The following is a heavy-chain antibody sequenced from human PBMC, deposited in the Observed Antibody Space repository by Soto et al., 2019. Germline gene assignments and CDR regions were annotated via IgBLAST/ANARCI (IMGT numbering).Heavy chain of an antibody. V-gene: IGHV3-74*01. CDR2: INSDGSSI. J-gene: IGHJ4*02. CDR1: GFTFSNYW. D-gene: IGHD5-12*01. Sequence: EVQLVESGGGLVQPGGSLRLSCAASGFTFSNYWIHWVRQAPGKGLVWVSRINSDGSSITYADSVKGRFSISRDNAKNIAYMRMNSLRVEDTAVYYCVRAITAPGWGGQGTLVTVSS. CDR3: VRAITAPGW.